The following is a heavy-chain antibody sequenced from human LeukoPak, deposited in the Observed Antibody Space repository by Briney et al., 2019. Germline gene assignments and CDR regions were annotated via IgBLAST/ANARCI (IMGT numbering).Heavy chain of an antibody. J-gene: IGHJ4*02. CDR1: GGSISSGGYF. V-gene: IGHV4-61*02. Sequence: SETLSLTCTVSGGSISSGGYFWSWIRQPAGKGLEWIGRIYTTGSTNYNPSLKSRVTISMDTSKNQFSLKLSSVTAADTAVYYCARVLRVELLGFDYWGQGTLVTVSS. CDR3: ARVLRVELLGFDY. CDR2: IYTTGST. D-gene: IGHD2-15*01.